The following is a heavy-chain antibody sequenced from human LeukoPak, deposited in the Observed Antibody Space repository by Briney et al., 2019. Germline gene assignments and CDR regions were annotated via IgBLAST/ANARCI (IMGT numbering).Heavy chain of an antibody. J-gene: IGHJ4*02. V-gene: IGHV4-39*01. CDR2: IYYSGST. Sequence: TFSSYWMSWVRQAPGKGLEWIGSIYYSGSTYYNPSLKSRVTISVDTSKNQFSLKLSSVTAADTAVYYCARRYSGSYTSMFDYWGQGTLVTVSP. CDR1: TFSSYW. CDR3: ARRYSGSYTSMFDY. D-gene: IGHD1-26*01.